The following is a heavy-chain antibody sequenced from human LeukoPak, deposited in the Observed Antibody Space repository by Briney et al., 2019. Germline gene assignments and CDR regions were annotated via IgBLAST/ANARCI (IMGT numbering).Heavy chain of an antibody. V-gene: IGHV4-4*02. CDR3: ARPRGYSYALDY. J-gene: IGHJ4*02. CDR1: GGSLSSSNW. CDR2: IYHSGSN. D-gene: IGHD5-18*01. Sequence: PSGTLSLTCAVSGGSLSSSNWWSGVRQPPGKGLEWIGEIYHSGSNNYNPSLKSRVTISVDTSKNQFSLKLSSVTAADTAVYYCARPRGYSYALDYWGQGTLATVSS.